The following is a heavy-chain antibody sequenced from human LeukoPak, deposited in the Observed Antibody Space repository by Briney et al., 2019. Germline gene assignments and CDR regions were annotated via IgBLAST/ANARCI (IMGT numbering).Heavy chain of an antibody. D-gene: IGHD5-24*01. J-gene: IGHJ4*02. V-gene: IGHV3-23*01. CDR2: ISGSGGST. Sequence: PGGSLRLSCVASGSTFSTYAMNWVRQAPGKRLEWVSAISGSGGSTSYVDSMKGRFTISRDNSKNTLYLQMNSLRAEDTAVYYCAKVDGYNYYFDYWGQGTLVTVSS. CDR3: AKVDGYNYYFDY. CDR1: GSTFSTYA.